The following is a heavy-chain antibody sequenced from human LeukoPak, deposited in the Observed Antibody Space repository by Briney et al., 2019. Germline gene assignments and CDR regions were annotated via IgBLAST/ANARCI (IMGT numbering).Heavy chain of an antibody. V-gene: IGHV4-4*02. J-gene: IGHJ5*02. CDR1: GDSISSSHW. CDR2: IYHSGNT. CDR3: ARDSGTTGEVKFDP. D-gene: IGHD3-10*01. Sequence: SETLSLTCAVSGDSISSSHWWSWVRQSPGKGLEWIGEIYHSGNTNYNPSLKSRVAISLDKSSNQFSLKLSSVTAADTAVYYCARDSGTTGEVKFDPWGQGTLVIVSS.